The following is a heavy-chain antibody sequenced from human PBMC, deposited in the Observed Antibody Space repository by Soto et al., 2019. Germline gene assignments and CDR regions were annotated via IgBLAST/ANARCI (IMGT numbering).Heavy chain of an antibody. CDR2: IKQDGSEK. CDR1: GFTFSSYW. V-gene: IGHV3-7*01. Sequence: QAGGSLRLSCAASGFTFSSYWMSWVRQAPGKGLEWVANIKQDGSEKYYVDSVKGRFTISRDNAKNSLYLQMNSLRAEDTAVYYCARDRSSGWTPHYYYYYGMDVWGQGTTVTVSS. D-gene: IGHD6-19*01. CDR3: ARDRSSGWTPHYYYYYGMDV. J-gene: IGHJ6*02.